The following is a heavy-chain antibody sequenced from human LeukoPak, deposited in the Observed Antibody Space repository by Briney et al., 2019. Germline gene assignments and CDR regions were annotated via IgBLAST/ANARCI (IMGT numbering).Heavy chain of an antibody. CDR3: ARARGYSGYASLDY. J-gene: IGHJ4*02. V-gene: IGHV3-30-3*01. D-gene: IGHD5-12*01. CDR2: ISYDGSNK. Sequence: GGSLRLSCAASGFTFSSYAMHWVRQAPGKGLEWVAVISYDGSNKYYADSVKGRFTISRDSSKNTLYLQMNSLRAEDTAVYYCARARGYSGYASLDYWGQGTLVTVSS. CDR1: GFTFSSYA.